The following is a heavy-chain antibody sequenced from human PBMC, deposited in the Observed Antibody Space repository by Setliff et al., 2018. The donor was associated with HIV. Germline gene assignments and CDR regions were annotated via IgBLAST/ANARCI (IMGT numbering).Heavy chain of an antibody. D-gene: IGHD2-8*02. CDR3: AIVSSTYWYGIFRNYYYHMDV. CDR1: GGSFSDNY. CDR2: IKHSGRT. Sequence: ETLSLTFAVYGGSFSDNYWSWIRQSPGKGLEWSGEIKHSGRTKYSPSLRSRVSISVDTSKTQFSLKLSSVTAADTAVYYCAIVSSTYWYGIFRNYYYHMDVWGKGTTVTVSS. J-gene: IGHJ6*03. V-gene: IGHV4-34*01.